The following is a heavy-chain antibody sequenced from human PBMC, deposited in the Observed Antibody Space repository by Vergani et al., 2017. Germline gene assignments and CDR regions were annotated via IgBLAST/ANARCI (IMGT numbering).Heavy chain of an antibody. J-gene: IGHJ6*03. CDR1: GGSISSGDYY. D-gene: IGHD3-22*01. CDR3: ARLGVGYDSRLPSYYYYYYMDV. CDR2: IYYSGST. V-gene: IGHV4-30-4*01. Sequence: QVQLQESGPGLVKPSQTLSLTCTVSGGSISSGDYYWSWIRQPPGKGLEWIGYIYYSGSTNYNPSLKSRVTISVDTSKNQFSLKLSSVTAADTAVYYCARLGVGYDSRLPSYYYYYYMDVWGKGTTVTVSS.